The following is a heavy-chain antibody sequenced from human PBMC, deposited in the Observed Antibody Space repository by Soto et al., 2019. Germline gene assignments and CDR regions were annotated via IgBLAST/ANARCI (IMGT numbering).Heavy chain of an antibody. CDR2: ISSRRRFI. D-gene: IGHD1-1*01. Sequence: EVQLVESGGGLVKPGGSLTLSCAASGFTFNPYNMIWVRQAPGKGLEWVSSISSRRRFIYYADSVKGRFTISRDNAKNSLYRQTKSLRAEDTAVYYCARESSSSTGLGDFDDWVQGTQGTVSS. J-gene: IGHJ4*02. CDR1: GFTFNPYN. V-gene: IGHV3-21*01. CDR3: ARESSSSTGLGDFDD.